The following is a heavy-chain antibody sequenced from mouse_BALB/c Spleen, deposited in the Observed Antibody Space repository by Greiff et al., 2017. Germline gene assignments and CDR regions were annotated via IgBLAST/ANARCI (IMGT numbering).Heavy chain of an antibody. J-gene: IGHJ4*01. CDR1: GFTFSSYT. CDR2: ISNGGGST. CDR3: AREGGKDYAMDY. D-gene: IGHD1-1*02. Sequence: DVMLVESGGGLVQPGGSLKLSCAASGFTFSSYTMSWVRQTPEKRLEWVAYISNGGGSTYYPDTVKGRFTISRDNAKNTLYLQMSSLKSEDTAMYYCAREGGKDYAMDYWGQGTSVTVSS. V-gene: IGHV5-12-2*01.